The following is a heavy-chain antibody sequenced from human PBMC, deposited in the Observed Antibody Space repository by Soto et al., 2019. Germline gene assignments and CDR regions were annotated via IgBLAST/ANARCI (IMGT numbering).Heavy chain of an antibody. D-gene: IGHD5-18*01. CDR2: INAGNGNT. CDR1: GYTFTSYA. V-gene: IGHV1-3*01. J-gene: IGHJ3*02. CDR3: SSRDSFDI. Sequence: GASMKVSCKASGYTFTSYAMHWVRQAPGQRLEWMGWINAGNGNTKYSQKFQGRVTITRDTSASTAYMDPVDTATYYCATSRRSSRDSFDIWGQGTMVTVSS.